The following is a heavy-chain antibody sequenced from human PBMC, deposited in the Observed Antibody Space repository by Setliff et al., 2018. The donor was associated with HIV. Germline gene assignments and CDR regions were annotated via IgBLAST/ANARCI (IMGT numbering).Heavy chain of an antibody. V-gene: IGHV1-69*13. CDR2: ITPLFGAA. J-gene: IGHJ4*02. CDR3: ARERNAVAGWDY. D-gene: IGHD6-19*01. CDR1: GGTFSNYA. Sequence: SVKVSCKASGGTFSNYAISWVRQAPGQGLEWMGGITPLFGAAKYAQKFQGRVTITADESTSIAYMELSTLTSDDTAVYYCARERNAVAGWDYWGQGTLVTVSS.